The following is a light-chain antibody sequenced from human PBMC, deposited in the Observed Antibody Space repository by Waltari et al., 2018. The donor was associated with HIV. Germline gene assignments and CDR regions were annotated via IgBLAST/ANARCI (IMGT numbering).Light chain of an antibody. CDR1: QSVGTS. V-gene: IGKV3-15*01. CDR3: QQYEKWPPLT. Sequence: EIVMTQSPVALSASLGERVTLSGRASQSVGTSLAWYQQRPGQAPGVLIYSVSTRAAGVPARFSGSGSGTDFTLTISSLQPEDYAVYFCQQYEKWPPLTFGGGTKV. J-gene: IGKJ4*01. CDR2: SVS.